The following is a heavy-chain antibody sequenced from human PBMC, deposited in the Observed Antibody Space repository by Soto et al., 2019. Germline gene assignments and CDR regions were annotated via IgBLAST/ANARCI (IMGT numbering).Heavy chain of an antibody. CDR1: GGTFSSYT. V-gene: IGHV1-69*08. D-gene: IGHD2-8*01. CDR3: ARDAGCTNGVCHNWFDP. CDR2: IIPILGIA. J-gene: IGHJ5*02. Sequence: QVQLVQSGAEVKKPGSSVKVSCKASGGTFSSYTISWVRQAPAQGLEWMGRIIPILGIANYAQKFQGRVTITADKSTSTAYMELSSLRSEDTAVYYCARDAGCTNGVCHNWFDPWGQGTLVTVSS.